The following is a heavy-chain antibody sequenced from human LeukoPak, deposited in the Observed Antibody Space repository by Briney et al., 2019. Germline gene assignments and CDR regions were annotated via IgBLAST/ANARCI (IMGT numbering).Heavy chain of an antibody. J-gene: IGHJ4*02. CDR2: INHSGST. CDR1: GGSFSGYY. D-gene: IGHD1-26*01. CDR3: AREWELLPFDY. V-gene: IGHV4-34*01. Sequence: PSETLSLTCAVYGGSFSGYYWSWIRQPPGKGLEWIGEINHSGSTNYNPSLKSRVTIPVDTSKNQFSLKLSSVTAADTAVYYCAREWELLPFDYWGQGTLVSVSS.